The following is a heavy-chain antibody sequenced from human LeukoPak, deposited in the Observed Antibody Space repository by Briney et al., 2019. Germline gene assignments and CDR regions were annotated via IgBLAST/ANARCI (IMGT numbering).Heavy chain of an antibody. D-gene: IGHD6-13*01. Sequence: PGRSLRLSCAASGFTFDDYAMHWVRQAPGKGLEWVSGISWNSGSIGYADSVKGRFTISRDNAKNSLYLQMNSLRAEDTALYYCAKDKRIAAAVTSYYGMDVWGQGTTVTVSS. V-gene: IGHV3-9*01. J-gene: IGHJ6*02. CDR3: AKDKRIAAAVTSYYGMDV. CDR2: ISWNSGSI. CDR1: GFTFDDYA.